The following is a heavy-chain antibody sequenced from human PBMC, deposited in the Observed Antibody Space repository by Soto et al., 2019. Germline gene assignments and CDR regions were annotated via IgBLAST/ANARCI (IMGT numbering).Heavy chain of an antibody. CDR2: IFSNDEK. Sequence: QVTLKESGPVLVKPTETLTLTCTVSGFSLSNARMGVSWIRQPPGKALEWLAHIFSNDEKSYSTSLKSRLTISKDASKTQVVRNMTNMEPVDTATYYCARMHSSGWYYFDYWGQGTLVTVSS. V-gene: IGHV2-26*01. D-gene: IGHD6-19*01. CDR3: ARMHSSGWYYFDY. J-gene: IGHJ4*02. CDR1: GFSLSNARMG.